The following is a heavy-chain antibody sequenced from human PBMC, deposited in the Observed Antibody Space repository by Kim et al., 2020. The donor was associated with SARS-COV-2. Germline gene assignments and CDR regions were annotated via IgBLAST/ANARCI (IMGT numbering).Heavy chain of an antibody. J-gene: IGHJ4*02. Sequence: GGSLRLSCAASGFTFTNYPMTWVRQAPGKGLEWVSTISDSGSATYYADSVRGRFTISRDNSKNTLYLQMNSLRSEDTAVYYCGKDERTNWSNYFDCWGQGTLVTVSS. CDR2: ISDSGSAT. CDR1: GFTFTNYP. CDR3: GKDERTNWSNYFDC. V-gene: IGHV3-23*01. D-gene: IGHD1-1*01.